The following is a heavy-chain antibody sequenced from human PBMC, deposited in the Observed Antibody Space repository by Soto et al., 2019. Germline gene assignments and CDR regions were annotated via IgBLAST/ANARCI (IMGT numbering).Heavy chain of an antibody. J-gene: IGHJ4*02. D-gene: IGHD4-17*01. CDR3: AKGDRAYGDSLYFHY. Sequence: EMQLVESGGGLVQPGRSLRLSCAASGFTFDDYAMHWVRQAPGKGLEWVSGISWDSSTIVYADSVKGRFTISRDNAKNSLYLQMNSLRAEDTALYFCAKGDRAYGDSLYFHYWGQGTLGTVSS. CDR2: ISWDSSTI. V-gene: IGHV3-9*01. CDR1: GFTFDDYA.